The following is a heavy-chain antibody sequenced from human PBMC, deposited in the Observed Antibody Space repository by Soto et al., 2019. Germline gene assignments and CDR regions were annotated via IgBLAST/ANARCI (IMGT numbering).Heavy chain of an antibody. J-gene: IGHJ4*02. CDR3: ARRLFSSTWPSYFDY. Sequence: PSETLSLTCTVSGGSISSNSYYWGWIRQPPGKGLEWIGCIHYSGSTYYNPSLRSRVTSSVDTSKNQFSLKVSSVTAADTAVYYCARRLFSSTWPSYFDYWGQGTLVTVSS. V-gene: IGHV4-39*01. CDR2: IHYSGST. CDR1: GGSISSNSYY. D-gene: IGHD6-13*01.